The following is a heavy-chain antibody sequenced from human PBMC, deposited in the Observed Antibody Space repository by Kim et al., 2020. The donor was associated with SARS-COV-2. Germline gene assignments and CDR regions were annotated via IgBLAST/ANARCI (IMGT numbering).Heavy chain of an antibody. CDR3: AKDHQSNGWPTFDS. J-gene: IGHJ4*02. V-gene: IGHV3-23*01. D-gene: IGHD6-19*01. CDR2: VNNGGNA. Sequence: GGSLRLSCAASGFTFSRRAMSWVRQAPGKGLEWIASVNNGGNAYYADSVKGRFTVSRDITMDTLYLQMNSVTAEDTALYYCAKDHQSNGWPTFDSWGQGT. CDR1: GFTFSRRA.